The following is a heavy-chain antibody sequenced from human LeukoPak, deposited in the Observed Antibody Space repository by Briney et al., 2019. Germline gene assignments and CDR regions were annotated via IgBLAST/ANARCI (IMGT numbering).Heavy chain of an antibody. J-gene: IGHJ6*02. D-gene: IGHD3-16*01. CDR3: ARGGGNYYYYGMDV. Sequence: PSETLSLTCTVSGGSISSGGYYWSWIRQHPGKGLEWIGYIDDSGSTYYNPSLKRRVTISVDTSNNQFSLKLNSVTAADTAVYYCARGGGNYYYYGMDVWGQGTTVTVSS. CDR2: IDDSGST. CDR1: GGSISSGGYY. V-gene: IGHV4-31*03.